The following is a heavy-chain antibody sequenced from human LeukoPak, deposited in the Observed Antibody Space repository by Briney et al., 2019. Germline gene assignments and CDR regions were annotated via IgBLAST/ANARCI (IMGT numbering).Heavy chain of an antibody. D-gene: IGHD3-10*01. J-gene: IGHJ6*03. Sequence: PGGSLRLSCAASGFTFDDYGMSWVRQAPGKGLEWVANIKQEGSERYYVDSVKGRFTISRDNAKNSLYLQMNSLRAEDTAVYYCARVRRISMVRGVIITDGAYYMDVWGKGTTVTISS. V-gene: IGHV3-7*01. CDR3: ARVRRISMVRGVIITDGAYYMDV. CDR1: GFTFDDYG. CDR2: IKQEGSER.